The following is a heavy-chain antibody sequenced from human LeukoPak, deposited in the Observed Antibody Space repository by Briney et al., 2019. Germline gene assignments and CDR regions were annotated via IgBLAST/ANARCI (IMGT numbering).Heavy chain of an antibody. Sequence: GGSLRLSCAASGFTFTNYAMHWVRQAPGKGLEWVAVIWYDGSNKYYADSVKGRFTISRDNSKNTLYLQMNSLRAEDTAVYYCARDSVEWYFDYWGQGTLVTVSS. CDR2: IWYDGSNK. CDR3: ARDSVEWYFDY. CDR1: GFTFTNYA. D-gene: IGHD3-3*01. V-gene: IGHV3-33*01. J-gene: IGHJ4*02.